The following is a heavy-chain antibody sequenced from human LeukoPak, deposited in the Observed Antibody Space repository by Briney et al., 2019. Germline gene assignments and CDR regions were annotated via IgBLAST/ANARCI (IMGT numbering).Heavy chain of an antibody. CDR2: IYYSGST. J-gene: IGHJ5*02. CDR1: GGSFSGYY. V-gene: IGHV4-59*01. CDR3: AREVNWFDP. Sequence: SETLSLTCAVYGGSFSGYYWSWIRQPPGKGLEWIGYIYYSGSTNYNPSLKSRVTISVDTSKNQFSLKLSSVTAADTAVYYCAREVNWFDPWGQGTLVTVSS.